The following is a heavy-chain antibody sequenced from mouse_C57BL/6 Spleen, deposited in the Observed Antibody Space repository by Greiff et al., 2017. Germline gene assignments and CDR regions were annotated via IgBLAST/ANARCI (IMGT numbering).Heavy chain of an antibody. J-gene: IGHJ3*01. CDR2: IWWDDDK. Sequence: ESGPGILQPSQTLSLTCSFSGFSLSTFGMGVGWIRQPSGKGLEWLAHIWWDDDKYYNPALKSRLTISKETSKNQLFLKIAKVDTADTATYYCARADDYEAWFAYWGQGTLVTVSA. CDR1: GFSLSTFGMG. CDR3: ARADDYEAWFAY. V-gene: IGHV8-8*01. D-gene: IGHD2-4*01.